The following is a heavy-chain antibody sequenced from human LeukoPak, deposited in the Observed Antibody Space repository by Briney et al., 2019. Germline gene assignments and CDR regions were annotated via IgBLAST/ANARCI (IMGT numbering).Heavy chain of an antibody. V-gene: IGHV3-20*01. Sequence: GGSLRLSCAASGFTFDDYGMSWVRQAPGKGLEWVSGINWNGGSTGYADSVKGRFTISRDNAKNSLYLQMNSLRAEDTALYHCAREGRNCSSTSCTTYYFDYWGQGTLVTVSS. D-gene: IGHD2-2*01. CDR3: AREGRNCSSTSCTTYYFDY. J-gene: IGHJ4*02. CDR2: INWNGGST. CDR1: GFTFDDYG.